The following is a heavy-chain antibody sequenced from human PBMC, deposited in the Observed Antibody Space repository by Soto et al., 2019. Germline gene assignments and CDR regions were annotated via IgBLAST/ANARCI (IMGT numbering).Heavy chain of an antibody. V-gene: IGHV1-2*02. J-gene: IGHJ3*02. CDR3: VRESTRMIVVVITRVGAFDI. CDR1: GYTFTGYY. CDR2: INPNSGGT. D-gene: IGHD3-22*01. Sequence: ASVKVSCKASGYTFTGYYMHWVRQAPGQGLEWMGWINPNSGGTNYAQKFQGRVTMTRDTSISTAYMELSRLRSDDTAVYYCVRESTRMIVVVITRVGAFDIWGQGTMVTVSS.